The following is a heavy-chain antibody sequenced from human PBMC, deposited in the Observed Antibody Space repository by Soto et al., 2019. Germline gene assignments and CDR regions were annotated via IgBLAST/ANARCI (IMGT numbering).Heavy chain of an antibody. J-gene: IGHJ4*02. CDR2: ISYDGSNK. CDR1: GLTFSSYG. D-gene: IGHD4-17*01. CDR3: AKDFYGDRTHSATYPADY. Sequence: GGSLRLSCAASGLTFSSYGMHWVRQAPGKGLEWVAVISYDGSNKYYADSVKGRFTISRDNSKNTLCLQMNSLRAEDTAVYYCAKDFYGDRTHSATYPADYWGQGTLVTVSS. V-gene: IGHV3-30*18.